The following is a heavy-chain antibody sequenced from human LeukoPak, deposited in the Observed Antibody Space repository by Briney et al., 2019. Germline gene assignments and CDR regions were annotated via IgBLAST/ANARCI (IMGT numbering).Heavy chain of an antibody. CDR2: IYHSGST. J-gene: IGHJ4*02. V-gene: IGHV4-39*07. D-gene: IGHD3-10*01. Sequence: SETLSLTCTVSGGSISSSSYYWGWIRQPPGKGLEWIGSIYHSGSTYYNPSLKSRVTIAVETSKNQFSLKLSSVTAADTAVYYCARAMVRGVIIVWGQGTLVTVSS. CDR1: GGSISSSSYY. CDR3: ARAMVRGVIIV.